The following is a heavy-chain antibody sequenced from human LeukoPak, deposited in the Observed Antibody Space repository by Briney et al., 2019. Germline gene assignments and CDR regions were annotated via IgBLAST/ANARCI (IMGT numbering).Heavy chain of an antibody. Sequence: PSETLSLTCTVSGGSISSSSYYWGWIRQPPGKGLEWIGSIYYSGSTYYNPSLKSRVTISVDTSKNQFSLKLSSVTAADTAVYYCARQVGLPEWFDLWGQGTLVTVSS. V-gene: IGHV4-39*01. J-gene: IGHJ5*02. CDR3: ARQVGLPEWFDL. CDR2: IYYSGST. D-gene: IGHD1-14*01. CDR1: GGSISSSSYY.